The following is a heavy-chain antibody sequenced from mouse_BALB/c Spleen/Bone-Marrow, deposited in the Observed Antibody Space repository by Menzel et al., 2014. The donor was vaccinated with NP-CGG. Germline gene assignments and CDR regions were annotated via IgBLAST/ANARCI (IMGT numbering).Heavy chain of an antibody. CDR3: ARQYGNYFDY. CDR2: IYPGDGDT. CDR1: GYAFSSYW. J-gene: IGHJ2*01. D-gene: IGHD2-10*02. V-gene: IGHV1-80*01. Sequence: VQLQQSGAELVRPGSSVKISCKASGYAFSSYWMNWVKQRPGQGLEWIGQIYPGDGDTNYNGKFKGKATLTADKSSSTAYMQLSSLTSEDSAVYFCARQYGNYFDYWGQGTTLTDSS.